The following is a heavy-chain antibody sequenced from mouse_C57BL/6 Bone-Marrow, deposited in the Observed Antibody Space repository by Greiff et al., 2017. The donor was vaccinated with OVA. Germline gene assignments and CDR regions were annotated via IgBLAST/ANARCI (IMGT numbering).Heavy chain of an antibody. V-gene: IGHV1-4*01. Sequence: QVQLQQSGAELVRPGASVKMSCKASGYTFTSYTMHWVKQRPGQGLEWIGDINPSSGYTMYNQKFKGKATLTADKSSSTAYMQLRSLTSEDTAVYYCASGGRDCDDWGTGTTLTVSS. CDR3: ASGGRDCDD. CDR2: INPSSGYT. CDR1: GYTFTSYT. J-gene: IGHJ1*03.